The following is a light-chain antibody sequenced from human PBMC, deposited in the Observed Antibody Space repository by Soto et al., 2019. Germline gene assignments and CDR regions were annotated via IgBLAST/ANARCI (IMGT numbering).Light chain of an antibody. CDR2: DAS. CDR1: QSVNTN. V-gene: IGKV3-15*01. Sequence: ETVMTQSPATLSASPGERAPLSFSASQSVNTNLACYQQKPGQAPRLLIYDASTRATGIPASFSGSGSGTEFTLTIRSLQSEDSAVYYCQQYNSWPYTFGQGTKVDIK. J-gene: IGKJ2*01. CDR3: QQYNSWPYT.